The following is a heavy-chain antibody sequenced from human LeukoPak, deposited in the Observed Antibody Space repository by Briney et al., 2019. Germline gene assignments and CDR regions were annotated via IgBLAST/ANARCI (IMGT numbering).Heavy chain of an antibody. CDR1: GYTLTELS. J-gene: IGHJ5*02. CDR3: ARDSYSGWPIDP. CDR2: FDPEDGET. V-gene: IGHV1-24*01. D-gene: IGHD6-19*01. Sequence: ASVKVSCKVSGYTLTELSMHWVRQAPGKGLEWMGGFDPEDGETIYAQKFQGRVTMTEDTSTDTAYMELSSLRSEDTAVYYCARDSYSGWPIDPWGQGTLVTVSS.